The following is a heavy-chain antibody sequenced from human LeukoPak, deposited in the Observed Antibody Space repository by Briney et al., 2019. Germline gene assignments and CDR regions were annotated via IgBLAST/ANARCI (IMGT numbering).Heavy chain of an antibody. D-gene: IGHD4-17*01. CDR2: INPNSGGT. Sequence: ASVKVSCKASGYTFTGYYMHWVRQAPGQGLEWMGWINPNSGGTNYAQKFQGRVTMTRDTSISTAYMELSRLRSDDTAVYYCARDPSTTVTTGDFDYWGQGTLVTVSS. CDR1: GYTFTGYY. V-gene: IGHV1-2*02. CDR3: ARDPSTTVTTGDFDY. J-gene: IGHJ4*02.